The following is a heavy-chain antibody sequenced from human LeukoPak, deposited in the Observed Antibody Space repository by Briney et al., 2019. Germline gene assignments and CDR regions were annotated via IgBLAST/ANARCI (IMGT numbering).Heavy chain of an antibody. CDR1: GFTFSSYG. J-gene: IGHJ4*02. D-gene: IGHD3-16*02. CDR2: IWNDGSNK. V-gene: IGHV3-33*06. Sequence: PGGSLRLSCAASGFTFSSYGMHWVRQAPGKGLEWVAVIWNDGSNKYYADSVKGRFTISRDNSKNTLYLQMNSLRAEDTAVYYCANSGVYDYVWGSYPSDYWGQGTLVTVSS. CDR3: ANSGVYDYVWGSYPSDY.